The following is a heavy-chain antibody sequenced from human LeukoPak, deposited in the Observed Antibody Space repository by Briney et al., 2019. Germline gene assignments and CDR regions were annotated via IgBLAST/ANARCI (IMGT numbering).Heavy chain of an antibody. D-gene: IGHD3-3*01. J-gene: IGHJ4*02. CDR3: ARGLAGGRITIFGVVIREVGFDY. CDR1: GGSFSGYY. Sequence: SETLSLTCAVYGGSFSGYYWSWIRQPPGKGLEWIGEINHSGSANYNPSLKSRVTISVDTSKNQFSLKLSSVTAADTAVYYCARGLAGGRITIFGVVIREVGFDYWGQGTLVTVSS. V-gene: IGHV4-34*01. CDR2: INHSGSA.